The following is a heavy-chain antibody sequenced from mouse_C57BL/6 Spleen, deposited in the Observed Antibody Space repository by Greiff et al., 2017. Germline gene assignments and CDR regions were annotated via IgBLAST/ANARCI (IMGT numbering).Heavy chain of an antibody. V-gene: IGHV1-64*01. J-gene: IGHJ3*01. CDR1: GYTFTSYW. Sequence: QVQLQQPGAELVKPGASVKLSCKASGYTFTSYWMHWVKQRPGQGLEWIGMIHPNSGSTNYNEKFKSKATLTVAKSSSTAYMQLSSLTSDDSAVYYCARDYYDYDAVAYWGQGTLVTVSA. CDR3: ARDYYDYDAVAY. D-gene: IGHD2-4*01. CDR2: IHPNSGST.